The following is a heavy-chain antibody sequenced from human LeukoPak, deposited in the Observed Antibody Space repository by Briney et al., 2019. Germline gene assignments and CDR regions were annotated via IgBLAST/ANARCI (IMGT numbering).Heavy chain of an antibody. CDR1: GGSISSGGYY. CDR2: IYYSGST. Sequence: SETLSLTCTVSGGSISSGGYYWSWIRQHPGKGLEWIGYIYYSGSTYYNPSLKSRVTISVDTSKNQFSLKLSSVTAADTAVYYCARDSPGVDAFDIWGQGTMVTVSS. V-gene: IGHV4-31*03. J-gene: IGHJ3*02. D-gene: IGHD3-10*01. CDR3: ARDSPGVDAFDI.